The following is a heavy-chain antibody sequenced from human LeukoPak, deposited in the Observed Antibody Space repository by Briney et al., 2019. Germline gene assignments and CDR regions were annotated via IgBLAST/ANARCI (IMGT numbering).Heavy chain of an antibody. D-gene: IGHD5-12*01. V-gene: IGHV1-2*02. CDR3: ARDAISGYDHYYFDY. CDR1: GGTFSNYA. CDR2: INPNSGGT. J-gene: IGHJ4*02. Sequence: ASVKVSCKASGGTFSNYAISWVRQAPGQGLEWMGWINPNSGGTKYAQKFQGRVTMTRDTSISTAYMELSRLRSDDTAVYYCARDAISGYDHYYFDYWGQGTLVTVSS.